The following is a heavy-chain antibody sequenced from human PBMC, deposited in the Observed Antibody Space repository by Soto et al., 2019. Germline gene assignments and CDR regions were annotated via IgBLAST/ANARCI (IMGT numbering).Heavy chain of an antibody. V-gene: IGHV1-69*01. J-gene: IGHJ6*02. Sequence: QVQLVQSGAEVKKPGSSVKVSCKASGGTFSSYAISWVRQAPGQGLEWMGGILPIFGTANYAQKFQGRVTINPDESTSTAYGELSSLSSDDPTVYYGAREGLTGTACGQVGMDVWGQGTTVTVSS. CDR3: AREGLTGTACGQVGMDV. D-gene: IGHD1-7*01. CDR2: ILPIFGTA. CDR1: GGTFSSYA.